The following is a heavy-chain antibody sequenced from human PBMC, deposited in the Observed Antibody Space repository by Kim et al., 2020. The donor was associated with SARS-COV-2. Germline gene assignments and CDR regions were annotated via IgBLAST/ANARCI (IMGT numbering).Heavy chain of an antibody. CDR1: GFIVSSNF. CDR3: ARGGELPRPDYGMDV. D-gene: IGHD3-10*01. V-gene: IGHV3-53*01. J-gene: IGHJ6*02. CDR2: IYSGGTT. Sequence: GGSLRLSCAASGFIVSSNFMSWVRQAPGRGLEWVSVIYSGGTTQYADSVKGRFTISRDNSKNALYLQMNSLRAEDTAVYYCARGGELPRPDYGMDVWGQG.